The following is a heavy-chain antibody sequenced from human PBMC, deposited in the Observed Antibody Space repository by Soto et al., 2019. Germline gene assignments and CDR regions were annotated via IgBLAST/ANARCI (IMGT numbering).Heavy chain of an antibody. Sequence: QLQLQESGPGLVRPSETLSLTCTVSGGSISSRSYHWGWIRQPPGKGLEWIGSIYYSGSAYYNPSLKSRVTISADTSKNQSSLKLSSVTAADTAVYYCVSRTFSDFWRGIDYWGQGTLVTVSS. J-gene: IGHJ4*02. CDR1: GGSISSRSYH. V-gene: IGHV4-39*01. CDR2: IYYSGSA. CDR3: VSRTFSDFWRGIDY. D-gene: IGHD3-3*01.